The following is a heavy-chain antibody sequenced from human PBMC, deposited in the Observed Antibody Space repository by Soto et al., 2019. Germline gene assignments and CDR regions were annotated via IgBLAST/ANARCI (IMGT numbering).Heavy chain of an antibody. D-gene: IGHD3-10*01. CDR2: IDADDSSA. V-gene: IGHV3-74*03. CDR1: GFTFSTTW. Sequence: EMQLVESDGGLVQPGGSLRLSCVVSGFTFSTTWMHWVRQAPGKGLVWVSRIDADDSSATYADSVKGRFTISRDNSKNTLYLQMNSLRPEDTAVYYCARDYYYSVDVWGQGTSVTVSS. J-gene: IGHJ6*02. CDR3: ARDYYYSVDV.